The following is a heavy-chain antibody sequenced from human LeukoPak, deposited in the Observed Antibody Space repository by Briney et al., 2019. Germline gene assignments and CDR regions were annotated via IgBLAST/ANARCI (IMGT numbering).Heavy chain of an antibody. J-gene: IGHJ4*02. CDR1: GYTFTSYG. D-gene: IGHD5-12*01. CDR2: ISAYNGNT. CDR3: ARVLSGYDYFDY. Sequence: ASVKVSCKASGYTFTSYGISWVRQAPGQGLVWMGWISAYNGNTNYAQKLQGRVTMTTDTSTSTAYMELRSLRSDDTAVYYCARVLSGYDYFDYWGQGTLVTVSS. V-gene: IGHV1-18*01.